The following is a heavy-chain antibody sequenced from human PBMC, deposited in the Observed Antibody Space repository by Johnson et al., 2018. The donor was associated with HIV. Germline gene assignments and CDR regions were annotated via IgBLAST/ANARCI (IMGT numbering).Heavy chain of an antibody. CDR3: ARGGPYSTASVGTFDI. J-gene: IGHJ3*02. CDR2: IKQDGSEK. D-gene: IGHD6-6*01. V-gene: IGHV3-7*05. CDR1: GFTFSDYW. Sequence: EVQLVESGGGLVQPGGSLRLSCTASGFTFSDYWMSWVRQAPGKGLEWVANIKQDGSEKYYVDSVKGRFTISRDNAKNSLYLQMNSLRAEDTAVYYCARGGPYSTASVGTFDIWGQGTMVTVSS.